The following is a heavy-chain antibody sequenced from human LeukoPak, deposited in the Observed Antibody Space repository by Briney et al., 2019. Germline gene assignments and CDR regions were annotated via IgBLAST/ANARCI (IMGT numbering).Heavy chain of an antibody. Sequence: GGSLRLSCAASGFTFSSYEMNWVRQAPGKGLEWVSYISSSGSTIYYADSVKGRFTISRDNSKNTLYLQMNGLRAEDTAVYYCAKDLYSGSNYARGGANWFDPWGQGTLVTVSS. CDR3: AKDLYSGSNYARGGANWFDP. D-gene: IGHD1-26*01. CDR1: GFTFSSYE. V-gene: IGHV3-48*03. J-gene: IGHJ5*02. CDR2: ISSSGSTI.